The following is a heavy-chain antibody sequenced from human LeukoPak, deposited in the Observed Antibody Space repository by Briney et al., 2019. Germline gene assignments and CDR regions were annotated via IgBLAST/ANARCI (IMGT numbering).Heavy chain of an antibody. J-gene: IGHJ4*02. Sequence: ASVMVSCKASGYTFTGYYMHWVRQAPGQGLEWMGWINPNSGGTNYAQKFQGRVTMTRDTSISTAYMELSRLRSDDTAVYYCARDLLDILTGYYDYWGQGTLVTVSS. V-gene: IGHV1-2*02. CDR2: INPNSGGT. CDR3: ARDLLDILTGYYDY. D-gene: IGHD3-9*01. CDR1: GYTFTGYY.